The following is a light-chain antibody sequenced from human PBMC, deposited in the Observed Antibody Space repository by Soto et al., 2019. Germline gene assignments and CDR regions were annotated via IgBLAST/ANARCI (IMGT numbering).Light chain of an antibody. CDR2: GAS. J-gene: IGKJ1*01. V-gene: IGKV3-20*01. CDR1: QSVTSSY. CDR3: QQYSDSRT. Sequence: EILLTQSPGTLSLSPGERATLSCRASQSVTSSYLAWYQHKPGQAPRLLIYGASSRATGIPDRFSGSGSGTDFTLTISRLEPEDFAVYYCQQYSDSRTFGQGTKVEIK.